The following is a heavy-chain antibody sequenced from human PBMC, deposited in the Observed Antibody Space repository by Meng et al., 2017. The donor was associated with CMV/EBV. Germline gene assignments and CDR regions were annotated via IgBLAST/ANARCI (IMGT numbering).Heavy chain of an antibody. CDR3: ARDRGWKAAMDV. CDR1: GGSISSGGYY. CDR2: IYCSGST. J-gene: IGHJ6*02. Sequence: SETLSLTCTVSGGSISSGGYYWSWIRQHPGKGLEWIGYIYCSGSTYYNPSLKSRVTISVDTSKNQFSLKLSSVTAADTAVYYCARDRGWKAAMDVWGQGTTVTVSS. D-gene: IGHD3-10*01. V-gene: IGHV4-31*03.